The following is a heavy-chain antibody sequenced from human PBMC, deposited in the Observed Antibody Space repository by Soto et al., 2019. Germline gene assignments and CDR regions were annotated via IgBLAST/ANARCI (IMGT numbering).Heavy chain of an antibody. D-gene: IGHD2-2*01. CDR2: ISYDGSNK. Sequence: GGSLRLSCAASGFTFSSYGMHWVRQAPGKGLEWVAVISYDGSNKYYADSVKGRFTISRDNSKNTLYLQMHSLRAEDTAVYYCAKEAYCSSTRCSTPQYWGQGTLVTVSS. CDR1: GFTFSSYG. V-gene: IGHV3-30*18. J-gene: IGHJ4*02. CDR3: AKEAYCSSTRCSTPQY.